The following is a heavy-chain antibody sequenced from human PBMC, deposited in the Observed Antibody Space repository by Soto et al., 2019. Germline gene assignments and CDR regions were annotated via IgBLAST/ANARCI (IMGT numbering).Heavy chain of an antibody. CDR2: IIPIFGTP. CDR1: GGTFNSYA. Sequence: QVLLVQSGAEVKKPGSSVKVSCKASGGTFNSYAFSWVRQAPGQGLEWMGGIIPIFGTPNYAQKFQGRVTMTADKSTSTAYMELSGLRSEDTAVYYCASRSENGYNYDFDYWGQGTLVTVSS. CDR3: ASRSENGYNYDFDY. D-gene: IGHD5-12*01. V-gene: IGHV1-69*14. J-gene: IGHJ4*02.